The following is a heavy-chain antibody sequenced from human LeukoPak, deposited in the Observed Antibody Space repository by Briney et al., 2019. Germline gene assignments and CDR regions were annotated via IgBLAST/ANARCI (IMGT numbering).Heavy chain of an antibody. D-gene: IGHD2-21*02. J-gene: IGHJ6*02. Sequence: PGGSLRLSCAASGFTVSSNYMSWVRQAPGKGLEWVSVIYSGGSTYYADSVKGRFTISRDNSKNTLYLQMNSLRAEDTAVYYCATDRPVTPLHYYGMDVWGRGTTVTVSS. CDR2: IYSGGST. CDR3: ATDRPVTPLHYYGMDV. CDR1: GFTVSSNY. V-gene: IGHV3-53*01.